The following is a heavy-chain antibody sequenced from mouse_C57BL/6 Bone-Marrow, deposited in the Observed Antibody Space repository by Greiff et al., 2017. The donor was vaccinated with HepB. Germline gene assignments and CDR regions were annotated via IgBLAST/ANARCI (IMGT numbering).Heavy chain of an antibody. CDR1: GYAFSSSW. CDR2: IYPGDGDT. CDR3: ARTFYYFDY. V-gene: IGHV1-82*01. Sequence: VQLQESGPELVKPGASVKISCKASGYAFSSSWMNWVKQRPVKGLEWIGRIYPGDGDTNYNGKFKGKATLTADKSSSTAYMQLSSLTSEDSAVYFCARTFYYFDYWGQGTTLTVSS. J-gene: IGHJ2*01.